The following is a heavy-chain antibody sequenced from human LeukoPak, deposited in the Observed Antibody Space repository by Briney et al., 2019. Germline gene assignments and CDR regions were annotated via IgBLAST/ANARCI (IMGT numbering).Heavy chain of an antibody. CDR2: ISSSGSTI. V-gene: IGHV3-48*03. J-gene: IGHJ5*02. CDR1: GFTFSSYE. D-gene: IGHD6-13*01. CDR3: ARELLYSSSWHNWFDP. Sequence: GGSLRLSCEASGFTFSSYEMNWVRQAPGKGLEWVSYISSSGSTIYYADSVKGRFTISRDNAKSSLYLRMNSLRAEDTAVYYCARELLYSSSWHNWFDPWGQGTLVTVSS.